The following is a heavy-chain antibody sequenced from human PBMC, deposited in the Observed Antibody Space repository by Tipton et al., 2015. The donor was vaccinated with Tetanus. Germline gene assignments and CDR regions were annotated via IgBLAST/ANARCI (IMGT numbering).Heavy chain of an antibody. Sequence: SLRLSCAASGFTFSSYGMHWVRQAPGKGLEWVAVISYDGSNKYYADSVKGRFTISRDNSKNTVYLQVNSLRVEDTAVYYCARRSLTNYGLDVWGQGTTVIVSS. CDR2: ISYDGSNK. CDR1: GFTFSSYG. J-gene: IGHJ6*02. D-gene: IGHD1/OR15-1a*01. CDR3: ARRSLTNYGLDV. V-gene: IGHV3-30*03.